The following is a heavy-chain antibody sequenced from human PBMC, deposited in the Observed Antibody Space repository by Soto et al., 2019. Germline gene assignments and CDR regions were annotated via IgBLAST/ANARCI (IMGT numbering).Heavy chain of an antibody. V-gene: IGHV4-31*03. Sequence: QVQLQESGPGLVKPSQTLSLTCTVSGGSISRSSAYYWSWIRQHPEKGLEWIGYIYSGGTTNYNPSLRSRVTISLDTANNQLSLNLSSVTAADTALYYCARDGGPRGDYYYAMDVWGQGTTVTVSS. CDR2: IYSGGTT. CDR3: ARDGGPRGDYYYAMDV. CDR1: GGSISRSSAYY. D-gene: IGHD3-10*01. J-gene: IGHJ6*02.